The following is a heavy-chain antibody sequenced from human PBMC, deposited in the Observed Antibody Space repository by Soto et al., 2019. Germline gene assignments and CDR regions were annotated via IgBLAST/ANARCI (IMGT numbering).Heavy chain of an antibody. V-gene: IGHV1-2*02. Sequence: ASVKVSCKASGYTFTGYYMHWVRQAPGQGLEWMEWINPNSGSTNYAQKFQGRVTMTRDTSMSTAYMELRSLRSDDTAVYYCARDLSGYYGSGSQFDYWGQGTLVTV. D-gene: IGHD3-10*01. CDR2: INPNSGST. J-gene: IGHJ4*02. CDR3: ARDLSGYYGSGSQFDY. CDR1: GYTFTGYY.